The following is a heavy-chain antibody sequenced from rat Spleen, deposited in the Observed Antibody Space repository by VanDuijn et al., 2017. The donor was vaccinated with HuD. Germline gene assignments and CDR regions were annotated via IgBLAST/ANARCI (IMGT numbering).Heavy chain of an antibody. V-gene: IGHV5-58*01. CDR3: ARDSTYASLDY. CDR2: INTDGGIT. D-gene: IGHD1-2*01. Sequence: EVQLVETGGGLVQPGRSLKLSCVVSGFTFSSYWMYWIRQAPGKGLEWVSSINTDGGITYYPDSVKGRFTISRDNAENTVYLQMNSLRSEDTATYYCARDSTYASLDYWGQGVTVTVSS. CDR1: GFTFSSYW. J-gene: IGHJ2*01.